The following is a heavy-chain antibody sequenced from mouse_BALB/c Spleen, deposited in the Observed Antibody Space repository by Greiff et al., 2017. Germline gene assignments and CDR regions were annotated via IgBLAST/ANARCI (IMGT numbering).Heavy chain of an antibody. CDR3: TTRTLYFDV. V-gene: IGHV6-6*02. J-gene: IGHJ1*01. Sequence: EVQVVESGGGLVQPGGSMKLSCVASGFTFSNYWMNWVRQSPEKGLEWVAEIRLKSNNYATHYAESVKGRFTISRDDSKSSVYLQMNNLRAEDTGIYYCTTRTLYFDVWGAGTTVTVSS. CDR2: IRLKSNNYAT. CDR1: GFTFSNYW.